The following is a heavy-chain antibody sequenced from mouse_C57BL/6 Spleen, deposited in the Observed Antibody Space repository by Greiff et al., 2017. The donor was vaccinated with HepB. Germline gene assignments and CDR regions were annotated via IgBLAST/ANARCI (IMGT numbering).Heavy chain of an antibody. CDR2: IWGDGST. V-gene: IGHV2-3*01. D-gene: IGHD1-1*01. Sequence: VKVVESGPGLVAPSQSLSITCTVSGFSLTSYGVSWVRQPPGKGLEWLGVIWGDGSTNYHSALISRLSISKDNSKSQVFLKLNSLQTDDTATYYCAKRGDYYYGSSLSYWYFDVWGTGTTVTVSS. CDR1: GFSLTSYG. CDR3: AKRGDYYYGSSLSYWYFDV. J-gene: IGHJ1*03.